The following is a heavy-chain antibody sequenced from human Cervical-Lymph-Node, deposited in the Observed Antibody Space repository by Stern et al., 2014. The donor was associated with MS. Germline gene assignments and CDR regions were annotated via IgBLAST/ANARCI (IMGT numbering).Heavy chain of an antibody. CDR2: IIPMFGTP. J-gene: IGHJ6*02. Sequence: QLVQSGAEVKKPGSSVKVSCKASFRNYAVNWVRQAPGQGLEGMGGIIPMFGTPKYAQKFQGRVTITADGSTSTAYMELSSLRSEDTAVYYCARGWAAMGQYYYYGMDVWGQGTAVTVSS. CDR1: FRNYA. V-gene: IGHV1-69*01. D-gene: IGHD5-18*01. CDR3: ARGWAAMGQYYYYGMDV.